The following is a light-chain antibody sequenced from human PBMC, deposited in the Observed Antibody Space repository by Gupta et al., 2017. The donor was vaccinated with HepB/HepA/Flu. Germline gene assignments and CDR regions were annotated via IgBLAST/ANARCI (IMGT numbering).Light chain of an antibody. CDR1: SLRNYY. J-gene: IGLJ3*02. V-gene: IGLV3-19*01. CDR3: NSRDSSGSHVV. CDR2: DKN. Sequence: SSELTQDPAVSVALGQTVRITCQGDSLRNYYTTWYQQKPGQAPILVIYDKNNRPSGIPGRFSGSASGDTASLTITGAQAEDEADYYCNSRDSSGSHVVFGGGTKLTVL.